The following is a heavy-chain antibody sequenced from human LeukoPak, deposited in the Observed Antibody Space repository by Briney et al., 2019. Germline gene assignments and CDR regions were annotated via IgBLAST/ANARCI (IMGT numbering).Heavy chain of an antibody. CDR3: ARPHSSSWYSLDFDY. Sequence: SVKVSCKASGGTFSSYAISWVRQAPGQGLEWMGRIIPIFGTANYAQKFQGRVTITTDESTSTAHMELSSLRSEDTAVYYCARPHSSSWYSLDFDYWGQGTLVTVSS. V-gene: IGHV1-69*05. J-gene: IGHJ4*02. D-gene: IGHD6-13*01. CDR1: GGTFSSYA. CDR2: IIPIFGTA.